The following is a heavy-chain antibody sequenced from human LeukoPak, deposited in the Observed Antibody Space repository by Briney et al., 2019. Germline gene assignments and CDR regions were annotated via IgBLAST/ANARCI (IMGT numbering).Heavy chain of an antibody. CDR1: GFTFRSYE. CDR3: ASLDPFDY. Sequence: GGSLRLSCAASGFTFRSYEMHWVRLAPGKGLTWVSRINSDGTKTDYADSVKGRFTISRDNSKNTLYLQMNSLRAEDTAIYYCASLDPFDYWGQGTLVTVSS. V-gene: IGHV3-74*01. J-gene: IGHJ4*02. CDR2: INSDGTKT.